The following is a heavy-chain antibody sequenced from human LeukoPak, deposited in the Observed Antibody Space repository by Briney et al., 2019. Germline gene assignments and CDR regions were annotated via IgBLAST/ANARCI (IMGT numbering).Heavy chain of an antibody. J-gene: IGHJ4*02. Sequence: ASVKVSCKASGYTFTDYYMHWGRQAPGQGLEWMGWINPKSGGTNYAQKFQGRVTMTRDTSISTAYMELSSLRSDDTAVYYCARRGDWNHHDFWGQGTLVTVSS. V-gene: IGHV1-2*02. CDR2: INPKSGGT. CDR1: GYTFTDYY. D-gene: IGHD1-1*01. CDR3: ARRGDWNHHDF.